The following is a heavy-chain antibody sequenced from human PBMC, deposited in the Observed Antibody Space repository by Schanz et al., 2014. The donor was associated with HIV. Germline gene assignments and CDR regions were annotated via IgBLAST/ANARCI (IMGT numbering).Heavy chain of an antibody. J-gene: IGHJ6*02. V-gene: IGHV1-8*02. CDR1: GYTFSDYD. CDR3: ASDLSVYSSSSSV. Sequence: QVQLVQSGPEVKKPGASVRVSCETSGYTFSDYDINWVRQAPGQGLEWMGWVNPESGNTGMADKFLGRLRLTMFTSTGTAYMELSRLRSDDTAVYYCASDLSVYSSSSSVWGQGTTVTV. CDR2: VNPESGNT. D-gene: IGHD6-13*01.